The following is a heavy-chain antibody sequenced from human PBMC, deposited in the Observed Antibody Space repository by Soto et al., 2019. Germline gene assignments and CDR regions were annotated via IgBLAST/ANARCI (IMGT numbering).Heavy chain of an antibody. D-gene: IGHD2-2*01. CDR2: IWYDGSNK. CDR3: ARDGVPAAPKGYYGMDV. J-gene: IGHJ6*01. V-gene: IGHV3-33*01. Sequence: PWGSLVVGCASSGFTFSIYGMGWVRQAPGKGLERVAVIWYDGSNKYYADSVKGRFTISRDNSKNTLYLQMKSLRAEDTAVYYCARDGVPAAPKGYYGMDVWGQGTTVTVSS. CDR1: GFTFSIYG.